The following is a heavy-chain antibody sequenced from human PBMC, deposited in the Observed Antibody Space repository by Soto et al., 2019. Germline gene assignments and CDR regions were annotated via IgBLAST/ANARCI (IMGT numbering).Heavy chain of an antibody. CDR3: ARHNYGSGSTYFDY. D-gene: IGHD3-10*01. CDR2: IYYSGST. V-gene: IGHV4-59*08. CDR1: GGSISSYY. J-gene: IGHJ4*02. Sequence: SETLSLTCTVSGGSISSYYWSWIRQPPGKGLEWIGYIYYSGSTNYNPSLKSRVTISVDTSKNQFSLKLNSMTASDTAVYYCARHNYGSGSTYFDYWGQGTLVTVSS.